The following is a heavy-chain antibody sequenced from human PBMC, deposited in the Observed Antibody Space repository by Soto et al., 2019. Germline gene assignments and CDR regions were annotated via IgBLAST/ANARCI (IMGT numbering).Heavy chain of an antibody. D-gene: IGHD3-22*01. CDR1: GFTFSSYA. CDR2: ISGSGGST. Sequence: EVQLLESGGGLVQPGGSLRLSCAASGFTFSSYAMSWVRQAPGKGLEWVSAISGSGGSTYYADSVKGRFTISRDNSKNTLYLQMNSLRAEDTAVYYCAKSNVRGGWGSSGYYYFDYWGQGTLVTVSS. J-gene: IGHJ4*02. CDR3: AKSNVRGGWGSSGYYYFDY. V-gene: IGHV3-23*01.